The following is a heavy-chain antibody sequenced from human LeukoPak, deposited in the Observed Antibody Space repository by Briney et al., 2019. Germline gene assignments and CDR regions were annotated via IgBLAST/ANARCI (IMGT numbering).Heavy chain of an antibody. CDR3: ARHDAVPVIRRGFDL. CDR1: GGSVSGYY. Sequence: KTSETLPHPCTVSGGSVSGYYWSWIRQPPGKGLEYIGYIYSYGTTLYSPSLKSRVTISIDTSENHLSLKLSSVTAADTAVYYCARHDAVPVIRRGFDLWGRGTLVTVSS. V-gene: IGHV4-59*08. J-gene: IGHJ4*02. D-gene: IGHD2-21*02. CDR2: IYSYGTT.